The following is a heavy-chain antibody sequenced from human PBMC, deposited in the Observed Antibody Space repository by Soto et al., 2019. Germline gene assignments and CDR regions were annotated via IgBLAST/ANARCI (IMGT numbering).Heavy chain of an antibody. CDR1: GFTFSVYS. CDR3: ARSVEGHFDY. CDR2: ITSDAKTI. J-gene: IGHJ4*02. Sequence: EVQLVEAGGDLVQRGGSLRLSCVASGFTFSVYSMNWVRQAPGKGLEWFSYITSDAKTIKYADSVKGSFTIYRDNAKNSVYLQMNSLRDEDTAVYYCARSVEGHFDYWGQGTVVTVSS. D-gene: IGHD6-19*01. V-gene: IGHV3-48*02.